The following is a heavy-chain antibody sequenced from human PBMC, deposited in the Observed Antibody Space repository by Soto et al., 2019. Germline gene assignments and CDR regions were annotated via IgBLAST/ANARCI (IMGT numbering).Heavy chain of an antibody. J-gene: IGHJ3*02. CDR2: IYTSGST. V-gene: IGHV4-4*07. Sequence: SGTLSVTWTVPGSSIGIDDWGWIRQPAGKGLEWIGRIYTSGSTNYNPSLKSRVTMSVDTSKNQFSLKLSSVTAADTAVYYCARGSPTEVAFDIWGQGTMVT. CDR1: GSSIGIDD. CDR3: ARGSPTEVAFDI.